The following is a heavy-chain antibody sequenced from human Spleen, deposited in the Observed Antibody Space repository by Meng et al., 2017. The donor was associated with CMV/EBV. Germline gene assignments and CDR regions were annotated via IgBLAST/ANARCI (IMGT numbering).Heavy chain of an antibody. D-gene: IGHD3-16*02. CDR2: IYHGGST. J-gene: IGHJ5*02. CDR1: GGSISSSNW. CDR3: ARVPYNVLYGKKWFDP. V-gene: IGHV4-4*02. Sequence: SETLSLTCAVSGGSISSSNWWSWVRQPPGKGLEWIGEIYHGGSTNYNPSLQSRVTLSVDTSKNQFSLRLSSVTAADTAVYYCARVPYNVLYGKKWFDPWGQGTLVTVSS.